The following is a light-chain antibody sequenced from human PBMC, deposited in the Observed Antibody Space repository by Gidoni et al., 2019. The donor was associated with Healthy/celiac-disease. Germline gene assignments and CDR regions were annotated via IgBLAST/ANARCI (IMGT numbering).Light chain of an antibody. CDR2: LVS. CDR1: QSLLHSSGYNY. CDR3: MQALQTPWT. V-gene: IGKV2-28*01. Sequence: DILMTPSPLSLPVTPGEPAYISCRSSQSLLHSSGYNYLDWYVQKPGQSPQLLIYLVSNRASGVPDRFMGSGSGTDFTLKISRVEPEDVGIYYCMQALQTPWTFGQGTKVEIK. J-gene: IGKJ1*01.